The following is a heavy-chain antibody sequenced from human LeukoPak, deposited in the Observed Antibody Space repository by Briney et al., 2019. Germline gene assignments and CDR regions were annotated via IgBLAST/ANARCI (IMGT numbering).Heavy chain of an antibody. CDR2: INHSGST. D-gene: IGHD5-12*01. Sequence: SETLSLTCAVYGVSFSGYYWSWIRQPPGKGLEWIGEINHSGSTNYNPSLKSRVTISVDTSKNQFSLKLSSVTAADTAVYYCARLSGYSGYDYRQPLYQRGYYYYGMDVWGQGTTVTVSS. CDR3: ARLSGYSGYDYRQPLYQRGYYYYGMDV. J-gene: IGHJ6*02. CDR1: GVSFSGYY. V-gene: IGHV4-34*01.